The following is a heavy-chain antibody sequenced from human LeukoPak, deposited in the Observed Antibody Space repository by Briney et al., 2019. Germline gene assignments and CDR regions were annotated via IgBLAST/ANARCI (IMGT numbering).Heavy chain of an antibody. Sequence: GESLKISCKGSGYTFTTYWIGWVRQMPGKGLEWMGIIYPGDSDTRYSPSFQGQVTISADKSISTAYLQWSSLKASDTAMNYCARLGYCSSRSCYYGMDVWGQGTTVTVSS. CDR3: ARLGYCSSRSCYYGMDV. V-gene: IGHV5-51*01. J-gene: IGHJ6*02. CDR2: IYPGDSDT. CDR1: GYTFTTYW. D-gene: IGHD2-2*01.